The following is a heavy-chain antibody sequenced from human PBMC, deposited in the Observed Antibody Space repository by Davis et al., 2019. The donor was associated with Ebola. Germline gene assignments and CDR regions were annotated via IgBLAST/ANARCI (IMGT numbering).Heavy chain of an antibody. Sequence: MPSETLSLTCAVYGGSFSGYYWSWIRQPPGKGLEWIGEINHSGSTNYNPSLKSRVTISVDKSKNQFSLKLSSVTAADTAVYYCATTPLLGYCSSTSCYGAFDYWGQGTLVTVSS. CDR3: ATTPLLGYCSSTSCYGAFDY. CDR1: GGSFSGYY. CDR2: INHSGST. J-gene: IGHJ4*02. V-gene: IGHV4-34*01. D-gene: IGHD2-2*01.